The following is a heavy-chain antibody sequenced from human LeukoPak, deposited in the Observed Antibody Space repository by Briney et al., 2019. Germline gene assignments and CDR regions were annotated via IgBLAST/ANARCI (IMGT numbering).Heavy chain of an antibody. CDR1: GFTFNIYG. J-gene: IGHJ6*03. D-gene: IGHD6-6*01. V-gene: IGHV3-30*02. Sequence: PGGSLRLSGGTSGFTFNIYGIHWVRQAPGKGLEWVAFERPTGSNKYYADSVKGRFTISRDNSKNTLFLQMNSLRAEDTAVYYCASVKSSSRYYYYYMDVWGKGTTVTVSS. CDR2: ERPTGSNK. CDR3: ASVKSSSRYYYYYMDV.